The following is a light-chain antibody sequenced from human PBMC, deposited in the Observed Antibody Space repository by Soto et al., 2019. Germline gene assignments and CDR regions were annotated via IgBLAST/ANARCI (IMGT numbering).Light chain of an antibody. CDR2: DES. V-gene: IGKV1-5*01. CDR3: QQYNSYSFT. J-gene: IGKJ3*01. Sequence: DIQMTQSPSTLSASVGDRVTITCRASQSISSWLAWYQQKPGKAPKLLIYDESSLESGVPSRFSGSGSGTEFTLTISSLQPDDFATYYCQQYNSYSFTFGPGTKVDIK. CDR1: QSISSW.